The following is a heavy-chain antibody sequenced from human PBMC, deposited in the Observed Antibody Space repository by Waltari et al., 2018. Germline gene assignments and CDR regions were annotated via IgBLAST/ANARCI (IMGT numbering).Heavy chain of an antibody. CDR3: ARARHGLDCSGGSCYLNYYYGMDV. Sequence: QVQLQQWGAGLLKPSETLSLTCAVYGGSFSGYYWCWIRKPPGKGLEWIGEINHSGSTNDNPPHKSRVTISVDTSKNQFSLKLSSVTAADTAVYYCARARHGLDCSGGSCYLNYYYGMDVWGQGTTVTVSS. J-gene: IGHJ6*02. V-gene: IGHV4-34*01. D-gene: IGHD2-15*01. CDR1: GGSFSGYY. CDR2: INHSGST.